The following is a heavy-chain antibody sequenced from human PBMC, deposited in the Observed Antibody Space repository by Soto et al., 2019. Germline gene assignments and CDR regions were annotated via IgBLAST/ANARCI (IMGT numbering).Heavy chain of an antibody. CDR1: GFTFSTYA. V-gene: IGHV3-23*01. J-gene: IGHJ4*02. Sequence: AGGSLRLSCAASGFTFSTYAMSWVRQAPGKGLEWVSGISSTSGSTYYAVSVKGRFTISRDNSKNTLYLQMNNLRAEDTAVYYCAKVDITMVTGIDYWGQGTLVTVSS. CDR3: AKVDITMVTGIDY. D-gene: IGHD5-18*01. CDR2: ISSTSGST.